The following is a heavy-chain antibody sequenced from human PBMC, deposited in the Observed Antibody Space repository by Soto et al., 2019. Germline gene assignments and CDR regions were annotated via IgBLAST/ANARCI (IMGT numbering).Heavy chain of an antibody. V-gene: IGHV3-23*01. CDR3: ARERDSSGYYLDY. D-gene: IGHD3-22*01. Sequence: GGSLRLSCATSGFTFHDYAMSWVRQAPGKGLEWVSAIAFTGSATYYADSVKGRFTISRDNSKNTLYLQMNSLRAEDTAVYYCARERDSSGYYLDYWGQGTLVTVSS. CDR1: GFTFHDYA. CDR2: IAFTGSAT. J-gene: IGHJ4*02.